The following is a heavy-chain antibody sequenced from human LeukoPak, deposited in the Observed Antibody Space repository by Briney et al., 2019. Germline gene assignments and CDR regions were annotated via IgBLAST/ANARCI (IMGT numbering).Heavy chain of an antibody. D-gene: IGHD1-26*01. CDR3: ARDRVGVTDFHY. CDR2: IYQSGST. V-gene: IGHV4-38-2*02. Sequence: SETLSLTCTVSGYSISSGYYWGWIRQSPRKGLEWIGSIYQSGSTYYNPSLQSRVAISVDTSTNQFSLKLYSVTAADTAVYYCARDRVGVTDFHYWGQGTLVTVSS. CDR1: GYSISSGYY. J-gene: IGHJ4*02.